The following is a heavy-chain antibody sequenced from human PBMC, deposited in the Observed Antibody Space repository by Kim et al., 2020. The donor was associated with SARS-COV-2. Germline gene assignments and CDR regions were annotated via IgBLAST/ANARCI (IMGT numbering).Heavy chain of an antibody. Sequence: GGSLRLSCAASGFTFSSYAMTWVRQAPGRGLEWVSTISAGGGSTYYADSVKGRFTISRDTSKSTLYVQMNSLRAEDTAVYYCAKDAYYYASGSYRIFDYWGQGTLVTVSS. CDR2: ISAGGGST. CDR3: AKDAYYYASGSYRIFDY. V-gene: IGHV3-23*01. CDR1: GFTFSSYA. J-gene: IGHJ4*02. D-gene: IGHD3-10*01.